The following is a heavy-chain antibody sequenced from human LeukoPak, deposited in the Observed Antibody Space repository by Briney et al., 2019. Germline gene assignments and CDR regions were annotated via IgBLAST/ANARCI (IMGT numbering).Heavy chain of an antibody. CDR1: GYTFTGYY. D-gene: IGHD1-26*01. J-gene: IGHJ4*02. CDR3: ARQGGSSLNFDY. V-gene: IGHV1-2*06. Sequence: ASVKVSCKASGYTFTGYYIHWVRQAPGQGLEWMGRINPNSGDTSHAQRSQDRVTMTRDMSTSTAYMDLSMLTSDETALYYCARQGGSSLNFDYWGQGTLVTVSS. CDR2: INPNSGDT.